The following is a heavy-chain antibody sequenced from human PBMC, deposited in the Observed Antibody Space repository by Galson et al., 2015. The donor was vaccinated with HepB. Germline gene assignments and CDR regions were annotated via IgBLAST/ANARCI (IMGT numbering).Heavy chain of an antibody. D-gene: IGHD5-18*01. J-gene: IGHJ4*02. V-gene: IGHV3-48*04. CDR3: RAVDTPSLDY. CDR2: ISSSSTI. Sequence: SLRLSCAASGFTFSSYSMNWVRQAPGKGLEWVSYISSSSTIYYADSVKGRFTISRDNAYNSLYLQLNSLRVEDTAVYYCRAVDTPSLDYWGQGTLVTVSS. CDR1: GFTFSSYS.